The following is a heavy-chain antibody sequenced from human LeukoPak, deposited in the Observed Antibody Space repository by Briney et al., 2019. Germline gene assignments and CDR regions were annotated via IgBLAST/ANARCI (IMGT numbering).Heavy chain of an antibody. Sequence: LPGGSLRLSCAVSGFTVSTYWMHWVRQGPGKGLVWVSRIKSDGSGTSFADSVKGRFTISRDNVENTVYLQMNSLRAEDTAVYYCNVWLENQRMDVWGQGTTVTVSS. CDR3: NVWLENQRMDV. D-gene: IGHD3-22*01. CDR2: IKSDGSGT. V-gene: IGHV3-74*01. J-gene: IGHJ6*02. CDR1: GFTVSTYW.